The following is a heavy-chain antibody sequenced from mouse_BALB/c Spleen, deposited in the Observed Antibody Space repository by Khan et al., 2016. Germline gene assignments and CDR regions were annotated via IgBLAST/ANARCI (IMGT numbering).Heavy chain of an antibody. V-gene: IGHV4-2*02. CDR3: ARHGVYAMDY. D-gene: IGHD1-1*02. CDR2: INPGSSTI. CDR1: GFDFSRYW. Sequence: EVQLQESGGGLVQPGGSLNLSCAASGFDFSRYWMSWARQAPGKGQEWIGEINPGSSTINYTPSLKDKFIISRDNAKNTLYLQMSKVRSEDTALYYCARHGVYAMDYWGQGTSVTVSS. J-gene: IGHJ4*01.